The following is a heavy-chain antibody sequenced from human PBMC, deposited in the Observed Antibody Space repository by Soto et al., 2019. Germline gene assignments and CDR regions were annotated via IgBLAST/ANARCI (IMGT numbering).Heavy chain of an antibody. CDR2: ICQNGGKS. V-gene: IGHV3-23*01. J-gene: IGHJ5*02. CDR1: GFIFSNFA. CDR3: ARDTPNWFYP. Sequence: GGSLRLSCAASGFIFSNFAMYWVRRAPGKGLEWVAVICQNGGKSSYADSAKGRFTISRDNSKNTLYLQMNSLRVEDTAVYYCARDTPNWFYPWGQGTLVTVSS.